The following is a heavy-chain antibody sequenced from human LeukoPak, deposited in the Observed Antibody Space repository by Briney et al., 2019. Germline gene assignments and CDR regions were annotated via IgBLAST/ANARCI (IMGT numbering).Heavy chain of an antibody. D-gene: IGHD6-19*01. J-gene: IGHJ4*02. CDR1: GFTFSDYY. CDR2: ISSSGSTI. CDR3: ASRLYSSGSFDY. V-gene: IGHV3-11*04. Sequence: GGSLRLSCAASGFTFSDYYMSWIRQAPGKGLEWVSYISSSGSTIYYAGSVKGRFTISRDNAKNSLYLQMNSLRAEDTAVYYCASRLYSSGSFDYWGQGTLVTVSS.